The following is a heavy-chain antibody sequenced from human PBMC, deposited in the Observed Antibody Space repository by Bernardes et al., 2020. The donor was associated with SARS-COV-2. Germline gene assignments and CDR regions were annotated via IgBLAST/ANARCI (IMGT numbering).Heavy chain of an antibody. CDR2: ISHGGFT. CDR1: GDSFSGFS. D-gene: IGHD2-21*01. CDR3: ARFVIPPYKYFDV. J-gene: IGHJ2*01. Sequence: SEPLSLTCVVDGDSFSGFSWSWIRQPPGKGLEWIGDISHGGFTNYNPSLKNRVSMSADTVRNRFSLELNFVTAADTAVYYCARFVIPPYKYFDVWGRGTQVTVSS. V-gene: IGHV4-34*01.